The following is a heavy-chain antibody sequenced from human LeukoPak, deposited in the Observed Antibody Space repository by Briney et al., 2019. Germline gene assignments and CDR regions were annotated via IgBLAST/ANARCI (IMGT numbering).Heavy chain of an antibody. Sequence: ASVKVSCKASGYTFTGYYMHWVRQAPGQGLEWMGWINPNSGGTNYAQKFQGRVTMTRDTSIGTAYMELSRLRSDDTAVYYCAREEDSSGYCLDYWGQGTLVTVSS. J-gene: IGHJ4*02. CDR1: GYTFTGYY. V-gene: IGHV1-2*02. CDR2: INPNSGGT. CDR3: AREEDSSGYCLDY. D-gene: IGHD3-22*01.